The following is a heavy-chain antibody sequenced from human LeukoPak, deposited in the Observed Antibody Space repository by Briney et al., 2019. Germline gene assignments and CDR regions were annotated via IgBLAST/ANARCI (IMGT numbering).Heavy chain of an antibody. CDR2: INPNSGGT. Sequence: ASVKVSCKASGYTFTGYYMHWVRQAPGQGLEWMGWINPNSGGTNYAQKFQGRVTMTRDTSISTAYMELSRLRSDDTAVYYCARYYSGVSIVDYWGQGTLVTVSS. V-gene: IGHV1-2*02. CDR1: GYTFTGYY. CDR3: ARYYSGVSIVDY. J-gene: IGHJ4*02. D-gene: IGHD3-10*01.